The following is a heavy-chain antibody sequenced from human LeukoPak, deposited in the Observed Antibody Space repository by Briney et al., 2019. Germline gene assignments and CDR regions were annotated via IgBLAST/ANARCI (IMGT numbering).Heavy chain of an antibody. Sequence: GASVRVSCKASGYTFTSYGISWVRQAPGQGLEWMGRIIPIVGVGDYAQKFQGRITITADKSTSTAYVELSSLRSEDTAVYYCARDPHYYDSSGYSWGQGTLVTVSS. J-gene: IGHJ4*02. V-gene: IGHV1-69*04. D-gene: IGHD3-22*01. CDR2: IIPIVGVG. CDR1: GYTFTSYG. CDR3: ARDPHYYDSSGYS.